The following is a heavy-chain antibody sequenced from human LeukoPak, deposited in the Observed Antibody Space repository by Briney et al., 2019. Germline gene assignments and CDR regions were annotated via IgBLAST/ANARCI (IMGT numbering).Heavy chain of an antibody. CDR1: GFTFSSYA. CDR2: ITGSGDSA. Sequence: GGSLRLSCAASGFTFSSYAMTWVRQAPGKGLEWVSAITGSGDSAYYADSVKGRFTISRDNAKNSLYLQMNSLRAEDTAVYYCAELGITMIGGVWGKGTTVTISS. D-gene: IGHD3-10*02. CDR3: AELGITMIGGV. V-gene: IGHV3-23*01. J-gene: IGHJ6*04.